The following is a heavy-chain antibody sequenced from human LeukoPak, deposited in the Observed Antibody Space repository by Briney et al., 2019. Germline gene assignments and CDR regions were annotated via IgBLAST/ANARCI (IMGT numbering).Heavy chain of an antibody. CDR3: ANALPRRPFDM. CDR2: INHSGST. Sequence: SETLSLTCAVYGGSFSGYYWTWLRQPPGKGLEWIGEINHSGSTNYNPSLKSRVTISVGTSKNQFSLKLGSVTAADTAVYYCANALPRRPFDMWGQGTVVTVSS. CDR1: GGSFSGYY. V-gene: IGHV4-34*01. J-gene: IGHJ3*02.